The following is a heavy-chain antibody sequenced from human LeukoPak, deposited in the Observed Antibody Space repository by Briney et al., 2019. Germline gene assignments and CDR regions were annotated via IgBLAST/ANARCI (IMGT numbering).Heavy chain of an antibody. Sequence: SVKVSCKASGGTFSSYAISWVRQAPGQGLEWMGGIIPIFGTANYAQKFQGRVTITTDESTSTAYMELSSLRSEDTAVYYCARAGSTMVRGVIMPHFDYWGQGTLVTVSS. CDR1: GGTFSSYA. D-gene: IGHD3-10*01. J-gene: IGHJ4*02. CDR3: ARAGSTMVRGVIMPHFDY. CDR2: IIPIFGTA. V-gene: IGHV1-69*05.